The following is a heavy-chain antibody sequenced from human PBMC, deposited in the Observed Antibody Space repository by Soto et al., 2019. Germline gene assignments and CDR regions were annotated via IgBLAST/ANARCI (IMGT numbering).Heavy chain of an antibody. D-gene: IGHD2-2*01. Sequence: GGSLRLSCAASGFTFSSYAMSWVRQAPGKGLEWVSAISGSGGSTYYADSVKGRFTISRDNSKNTLYLQMNSLRAEDTAVYYCARQGQKGSGDIVVVPAAIGNYYYYMDVWGKGTTVTVSS. J-gene: IGHJ6*03. CDR2: ISGSGGST. V-gene: IGHV3-23*01. CDR3: ARQGQKGSGDIVVVPAAIGNYYYYMDV. CDR1: GFTFSSYA.